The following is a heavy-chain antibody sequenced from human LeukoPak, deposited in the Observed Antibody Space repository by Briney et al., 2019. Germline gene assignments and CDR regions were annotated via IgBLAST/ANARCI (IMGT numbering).Heavy chain of an antibody. D-gene: IGHD3-16*02. Sequence: SETLSLTCTVSGGSIRSYWSWIRQPAGKGLEWIGRIYGSGSTDYNPSLKSRVTMSIDTSKNQFSLNLISVTAADTAVYYCARVFYDYVWGSYLITANDAFDIWGQGTMVTVSS. CDR2: IYGSGST. V-gene: IGHV4-4*07. CDR3: ARVFYDYVWGSYLITANDAFDI. CDR1: GGSIRSY. J-gene: IGHJ3*02.